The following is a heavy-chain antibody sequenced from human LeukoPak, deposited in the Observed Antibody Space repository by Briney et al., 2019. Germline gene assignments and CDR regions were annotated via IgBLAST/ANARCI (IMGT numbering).Heavy chain of an antibody. V-gene: IGHV4-34*01. J-gene: IGHJ3*02. CDR3: ARRDYGDYEDAFDI. D-gene: IGHD4-17*01. CDR2: INPSRNT. CDR1: GGSFSGYY. Sequence: SETLSLTCAVFGGSFSGYYWNWIRQPPGKGLEWIGQINPSRNTNYNPSLKSRVTISVDTSKKQFSLKLSSVTAADTAVYYCARRDYGDYEDAFDIWGQGTMVTVSS.